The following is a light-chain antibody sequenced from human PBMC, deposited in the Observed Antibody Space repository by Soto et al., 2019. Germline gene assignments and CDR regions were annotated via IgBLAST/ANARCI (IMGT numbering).Light chain of an antibody. J-gene: IGLJ2*01. CDR1: SSDVGGYNY. CDR3: SSYTTSRTLV. CDR2: DVT. V-gene: IGLV2-14*03. Sequence: QSVLAQPASVSGSRGQSITISCTGTSSDVGGYNYVSWYQQHPGKAPKLMIYDVTNRPSGISNRFSGSKSGNTASLTISGLQAEDEADYYCSSYTTSRTLVFGGGTKLTVL.